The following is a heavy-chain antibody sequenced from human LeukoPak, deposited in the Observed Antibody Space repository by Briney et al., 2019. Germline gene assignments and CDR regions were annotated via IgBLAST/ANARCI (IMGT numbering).Heavy chain of an antibody. D-gene: IGHD1-26*01. CDR3: ARGGSYSRAFDI. V-gene: IGHV3-30*03. CDR2: ISYDGSNK. Sequence: GRSLRLSCAASGFSFSSYGMHWVRQAPGKGLEWVAVISYDGSNKYYADSVKGRFTISRDNAKNSLYLQMNSLRAEDMAVYYCARGGSYSRAFDIWGQGTMVTV. J-gene: IGHJ3*02. CDR1: GFSFSSYG.